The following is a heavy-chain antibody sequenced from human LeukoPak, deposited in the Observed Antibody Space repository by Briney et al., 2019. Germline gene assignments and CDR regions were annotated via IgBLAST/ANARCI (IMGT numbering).Heavy chain of an antibody. Sequence: PGGSLRLSCGASGFTFSNYAMSWVPQAPGKGLEWVSAISGSGGSTYYADSVKGRFTISRDNSKNTLYLQMNSLRAEDTAVYYCARLGHDYGDYSVGYWGQGTLVTVSS. CDR3: ARLGHDYGDYSVGY. V-gene: IGHV3-23*01. J-gene: IGHJ4*02. CDR2: ISGSGGST. CDR1: GFTFSNYA. D-gene: IGHD4-17*01.